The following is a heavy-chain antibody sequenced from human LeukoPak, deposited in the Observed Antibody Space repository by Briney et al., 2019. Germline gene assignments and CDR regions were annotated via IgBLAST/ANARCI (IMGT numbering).Heavy chain of an antibody. CDR3: TTSWPKVREGDQ. V-gene: IGHV3-23*01. CDR2: VTATGGET. J-gene: IGHJ4*02. CDR1: GFTFSAYA. D-gene: IGHD3-10*01. Sequence: GGSLRLSCIVSGFTFSAYAMSWVRQAPGKGLEWVSVVTATGGETYYADSVRGRFTISRDNSKNTLYLQMNSLRAEDTAVYYCTTSWPKVREGDQWGQGTLVTVSS.